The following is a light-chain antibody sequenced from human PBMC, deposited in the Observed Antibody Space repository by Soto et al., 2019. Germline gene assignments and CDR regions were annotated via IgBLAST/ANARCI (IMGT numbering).Light chain of an antibody. Sequence: VLSQSPAAMSVSPGEGATVSCRASQSVGTNLACYQQRPGQAPRLLIYGASTRATGIPARFSGSGSGTDFTLTISSLEHEDFAVYYCQHRSNWLTFGQGTKVDIK. CDR1: QSVGTN. V-gene: IGKV3-11*01. CDR3: QHRSNWLT. J-gene: IGKJ1*01. CDR2: GAS.